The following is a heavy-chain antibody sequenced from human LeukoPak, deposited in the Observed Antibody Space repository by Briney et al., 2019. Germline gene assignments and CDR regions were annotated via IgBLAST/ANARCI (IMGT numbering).Heavy chain of an antibody. CDR1: GFTFSSYR. D-gene: IGHD1-7*01. J-gene: IGHJ4*02. CDR2: ISSSSSYI. Sequence: PGGSLRLSCAASGFTFSSYRMNWVRQAPGEGLEWVSSISSSSSYIYYADSVKGRFTISRDNAKNSLYLQMNSLRAEDTAVYYCARITGTTRGYWGQGTLVTVSS. CDR3: ARITGTTRGY. V-gene: IGHV3-21*01.